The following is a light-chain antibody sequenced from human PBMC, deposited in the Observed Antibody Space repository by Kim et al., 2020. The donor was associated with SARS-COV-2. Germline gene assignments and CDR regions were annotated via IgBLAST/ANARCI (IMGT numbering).Light chain of an antibody. J-gene: IGKJ2*01. CDR2: WAY. CDR3: QQYLSTPYT. CDR1: QSVLYTSNNRHY. Sequence: RATIKCKSSQSVLYTSNNRHYLALSQQNPGKPPKLLIYWAYTRESGVPDRFSDSRSATDFTLTISSLQAEDVAVYYCQQYLSTPYTFGQGTKLEL. V-gene: IGKV4-1*01.